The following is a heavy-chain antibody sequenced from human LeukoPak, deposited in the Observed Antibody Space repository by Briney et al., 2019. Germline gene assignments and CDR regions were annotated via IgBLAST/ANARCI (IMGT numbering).Heavy chain of an antibody. V-gene: IGHV3-23*01. CDR3: AKEGDFWSGYHQEAYYFDY. D-gene: IGHD3-3*01. CDR1: GFTFSSYA. CDR2: ISGSGGST. Sequence: GVSLRLSCAASGFTFSSYAMSWVRQAPGKGLEWVSAISGSGGSTYYEDSVKGRFTISRDNSKNTLYLQMNSLRAEDTAVYYCAKEGDFWSGYHQEAYYFDYWGQGTLVTVSS. J-gene: IGHJ4*02.